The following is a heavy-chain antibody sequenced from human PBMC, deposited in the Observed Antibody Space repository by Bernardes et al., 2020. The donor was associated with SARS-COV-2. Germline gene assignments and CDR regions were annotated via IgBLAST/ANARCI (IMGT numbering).Heavy chain of an antibody. Sequence: ASVKVSCNSSGYSFTDYGFAWVRQAPGHGLEWMGWITISSGKTSYAQKFQGRVTMTTDTSTSTAYMELRSLRSDDTAVYYCARDVRVVGAHQDYWGQGTLVTVST. CDR3: ARDVRVVGAHQDY. CDR2: ITISSGKT. D-gene: IGHD2-15*01. CDR1: GYSFTDYG. V-gene: IGHV1-18*01. J-gene: IGHJ4*02.